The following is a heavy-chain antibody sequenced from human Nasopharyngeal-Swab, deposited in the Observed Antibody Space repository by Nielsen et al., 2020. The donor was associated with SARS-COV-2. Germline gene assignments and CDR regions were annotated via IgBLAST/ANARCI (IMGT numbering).Heavy chain of an antibody. CDR2: IYYSGST. D-gene: IGHD5-18*01. CDR1: GGSISSYY. V-gene: IGHV4-59*01. CDR3: ARGILRGYSYGYYYYMDV. Sequence: SETLSLTCTVSGGSISSYYWSWIRQPPGKGLEWIGYIYYSGSTNYNPSLKSRVTISVDTSKNQFSLKLSSVTAADTAVYYCARGILRGYSYGYYYYMDVWGKGTTVTVSS. J-gene: IGHJ6*03.